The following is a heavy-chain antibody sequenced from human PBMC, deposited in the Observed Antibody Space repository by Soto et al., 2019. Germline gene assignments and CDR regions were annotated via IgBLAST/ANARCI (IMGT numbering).Heavy chain of an antibody. CDR1: GYSTISYD. D-gene: IGHD1-26*01. CDR2: ISAYNGNT. Sequence: SCNASGYSTISYDLIGVRRAPGQGLELMGWISAYNGNTNYAQKLQGRVTMTTDTSTRTAYMELRSLSADYTAVYYCARDACGRYYFDSWGQGTLVTVSS. CDR3: ARDACGRYYFDS. V-gene: IGHV1-18*04. J-gene: IGHJ4*02.